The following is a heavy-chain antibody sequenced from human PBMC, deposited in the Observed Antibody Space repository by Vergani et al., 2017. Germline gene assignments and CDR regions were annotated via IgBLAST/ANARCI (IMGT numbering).Heavy chain of an antibody. CDR1: GFTFSSYA. J-gene: IGHJ4*02. V-gene: IGHV3-23*01. D-gene: IGHD3-22*01. CDR3: AKDARITMIVVVITGGETYFDY. CDR2: ISGSGGST. Sequence: EVQLLESGGGLVQPGGSLRLSCAASGFTFSSYAMSWVRQAPGKGLEWDSAISGSGGSTYYADSVKGRFTISRDNSKNTLYLQMNSLRAEDTAVYYCAKDARITMIVVVITGGETYFDYWGQGTLVTVSS.